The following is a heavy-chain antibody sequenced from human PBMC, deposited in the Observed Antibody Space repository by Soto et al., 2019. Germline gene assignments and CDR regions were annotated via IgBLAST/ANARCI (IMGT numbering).Heavy chain of an antibody. CDR3: ARDLYYRDLSGAFDI. CDR1: GYTFTSYY. V-gene: IGHV1-46*01. Sequence: QVQLVQSGAEVKNPGASVKVSCKASGYTFTSYYMHWVGQAPGQGLEWMGIINPSSGSTSYAQTFQGRVTMTRDTSTSTVYMELSSLRSEDTAVYYCARDLYYRDLSGAFDIWRQGTMVTVSS. CDR2: INPSSGST. J-gene: IGHJ3*02. D-gene: IGHD4-17*01.